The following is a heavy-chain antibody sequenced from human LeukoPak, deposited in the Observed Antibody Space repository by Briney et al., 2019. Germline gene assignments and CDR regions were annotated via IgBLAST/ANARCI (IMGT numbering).Heavy chain of an antibody. CDR2: ISSSSSYI. D-gene: IGHD3-10*01. Sequence: GGSLRLSCAASGFTFSSYSMNWVRQAPGKGLEWVSSISSSSSYIYYADSVKGRFTISRDNAKNSLYLQMNSLIAEDTAVYYCARDLVYYGSGSYGYWGQGTLVTVSS. CDR1: GFTFSSYS. J-gene: IGHJ4*02. V-gene: IGHV3-21*01. CDR3: ARDLVYYGSGSYGY.